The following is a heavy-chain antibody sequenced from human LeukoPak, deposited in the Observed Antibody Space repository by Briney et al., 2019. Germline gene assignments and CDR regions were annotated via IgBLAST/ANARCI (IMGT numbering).Heavy chain of an antibody. Sequence: QPGGSLRLSCAASGFTFSSYWMSWVRQAPGKGLEWVANIKQDGSEKYYVDSVKGRFTISRDNAKNSLYLQMNSLRAEDTAVYYCARDPGRGPRGGGYFDYWGQGTLVTVSS. V-gene: IGHV3-7*01. J-gene: IGHJ4*02. CDR3: ARDPGRGPRGGGYFDY. CDR1: GFTFSSYW. CDR2: IKQDGSEK. D-gene: IGHD2-15*01.